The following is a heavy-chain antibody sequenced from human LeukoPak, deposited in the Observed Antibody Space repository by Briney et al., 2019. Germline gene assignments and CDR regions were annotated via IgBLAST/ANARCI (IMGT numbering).Heavy chain of an antibody. D-gene: IGHD2-2*01. Sequence: GASVKVSCTASGYTLTSYGISWVRQAPGQGLEWMGWISAYNGNTNYAQKLQGRVTMTTDTSTSTAYMELRSLRSDDTAVYYCARDLMSSSTSCTATGPDYWGQGTLVTVSS. CDR3: ARDLMSSSTSCTATGPDY. J-gene: IGHJ4*02. CDR2: ISAYNGNT. V-gene: IGHV1-18*01. CDR1: GYTLTSYG.